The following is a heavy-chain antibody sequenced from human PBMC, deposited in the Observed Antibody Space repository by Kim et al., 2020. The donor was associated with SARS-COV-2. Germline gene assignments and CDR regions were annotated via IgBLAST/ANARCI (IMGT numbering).Heavy chain of an antibody. D-gene: IGHD2-2*01. CDR2: ISHGGNT. CDR3: AGQLISAWVEFDL. V-gene: IGHV4-38-2*02. J-gene: IGHJ3*01. CDR1: GSSLSLGYY. Sequence: SETLSLTCTLSGSSLSLGYYWGWVRQSPGKELEWLGSISHGGNTYYNMSLKNRLTISVDTSKKQFSLQVTSVTAADTAMYYCAGQLISAWVEFDLWGQGT.